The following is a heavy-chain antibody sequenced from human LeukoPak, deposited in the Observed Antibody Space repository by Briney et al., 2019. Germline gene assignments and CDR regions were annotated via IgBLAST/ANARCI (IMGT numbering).Heavy chain of an antibody. CDR2: IYYSGST. D-gene: IGHD6-13*01. V-gene: IGHV4-59*08. Sequence: SETLSLTCTVSGGSINDYYWSWIRQSPGKGLEWIGYIYYSGSTNYNPSLKSRVTMSVDTSKNQFSLKLSSVTAADTALYYSARLGGGSSWYAADYWGQGTRVTVSS. CDR1: GGSINDYY. J-gene: IGHJ4*02. CDR3: ARLGGGSSWYAADY.